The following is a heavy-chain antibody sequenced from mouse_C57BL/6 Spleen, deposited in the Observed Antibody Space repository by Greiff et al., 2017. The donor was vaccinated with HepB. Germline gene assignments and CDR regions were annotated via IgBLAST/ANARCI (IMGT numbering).Heavy chain of an antibody. D-gene: IGHD1-1*01. Sequence: EVQLQQSGPELVKPGASVKISCKASGYTFTDYYMNWVKQSHGKSLEWIGDINPNNGGTSYNQKFKGKATLTVDKSSSTAYMELRSLTSEDSAVYYCARWGRYYGSSKNAMDYWGQGTSVTVSS. J-gene: IGHJ4*01. CDR3: ARWGRYYGSSKNAMDY. CDR1: GYTFTDYY. V-gene: IGHV1-26*01. CDR2: INPNNGGT.